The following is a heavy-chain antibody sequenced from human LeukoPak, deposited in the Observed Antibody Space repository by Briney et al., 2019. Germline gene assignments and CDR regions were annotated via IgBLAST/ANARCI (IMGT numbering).Heavy chain of an antibody. D-gene: IGHD3-22*01. J-gene: IGHJ4*02. CDR3: AGANYYDSSGYYGDLTAFDY. CDR2: ISSSSSTI. Sequence: AGGSLRLSCAASGFTFSSYSMNWVRQAPGKGLEWVSYISSSSSTIYYADSVKGRFTISRDNAKNSLYLQMNSLRAEDTAVYYCAGANYYDSSGYYGDLTAFDYWGQGTLVTVSS. CDR1: GFTFSSYS. V-gene: IGHV3-48*01.